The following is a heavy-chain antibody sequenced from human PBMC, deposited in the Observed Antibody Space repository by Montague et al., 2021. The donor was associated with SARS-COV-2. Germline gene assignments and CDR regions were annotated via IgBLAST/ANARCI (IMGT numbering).Heavy chain of an antibody. CDR3: ARLGDGVVPSPILGVGPYYSSYYTDV. D-gene: IGHD3-10*01. J-gene: IGHJ6*03. Sequence: SETLSLTCAVHGGSFSTYSWNWIRQPPGKGLEWIGEIHHGGSTNYNPSLKSRVTISADTSKNQFSLKLTSVAAADTAVYYCARLGDGVVPSPILGVGPYYSSYYTDVWGKGTPVTVSS. CDR1: GGSFSTYS. V-gene: IGHV4-34*01. CDR2: IHHGGST.